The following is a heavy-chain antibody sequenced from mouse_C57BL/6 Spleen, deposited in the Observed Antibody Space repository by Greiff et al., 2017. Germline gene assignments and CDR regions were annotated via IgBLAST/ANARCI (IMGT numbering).Heavy chain of an antibody. V-gene: IGHV5-4*01. J-gene: IGHJ4*01. CDR1: GFTFSSYA. CDR2: ISDGGSYT. D-gene: IGHD2-1*01. CDR3: ARDGKRYAMDY. Sequence: EVKLQESGGGLVKPGGSLKLSCAASGFTFSSYAMSWVRQTPEKRLEWVATISDGGSYTYYPDNVKGRFTISRDNAKNNLYLQMSHLKSEDTAMYYCARDGKRYAMDYWGQGTSVTVSS.